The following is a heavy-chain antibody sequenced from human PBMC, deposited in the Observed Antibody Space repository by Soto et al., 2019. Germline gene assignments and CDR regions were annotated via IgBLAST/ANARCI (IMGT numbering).Heavy chain of an antibody. Sequence: PSETLSLTCGVSGGTVASSHWWSWVRQSPGRGLEWIGNVYHTGDTNFNPSLQSRVTFSVDKSNNQFSLRLTSVTAADTAVYFCAREIVTAGGNNYFDPWGPGTLVTFS. CDR1: GGTVASSHW. CDR3: AREIVTAGGNNYFDP. CDR2: VYHTGDT. D-gene: IGHD2-21*02. V-gene: IGHV4-4*02. J-gene: IGHJ5*02.